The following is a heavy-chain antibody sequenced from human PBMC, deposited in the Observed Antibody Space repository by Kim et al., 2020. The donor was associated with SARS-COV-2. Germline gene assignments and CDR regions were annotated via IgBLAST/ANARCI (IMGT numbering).Heavy chain of an antibody. CDR3: AGGGGGTVTTPLIGRYYYGMDV. Sequence: ASVKVSCKASGYTFTGYYMHWVRQAPGQGLEWMGWINPNSGGTNYAQKFQGWVTMTRDTSISTAYMELSRLRSDDTAVYYCAGGGGGTVTTPLIGRYYYGMDVWGQGTTVTVSS. CDR1: GYTFTGYY. V-gene: IGHV1-2*04. D-gene: IGHD4-17*01. J-gene: IGHJ6*02. CDR2: INPNSGGT.